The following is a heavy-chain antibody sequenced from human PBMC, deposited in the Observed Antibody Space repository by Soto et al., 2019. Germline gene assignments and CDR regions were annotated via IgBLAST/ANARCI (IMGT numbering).Heavy chain of an antibody. V-gene: IGHV3-30-3*01. CDR2: ISDSGINK. D-gene: IGHD2-8*01. CDR1: GFTFSSYA. J-gene: IGHJ3*02. CDR3: ARDSGLIMLARRGFDI. Sequence: GGSLRLSCAASGFTFSSYAMSWVRQAPGKGLEWVTLISDSGINKYYGDSVKGRFSVSRDNSKNTLYLQMNSLIPEDTAVYYCARDSGLIMLARRGFDIWGQGTMVTVSS.